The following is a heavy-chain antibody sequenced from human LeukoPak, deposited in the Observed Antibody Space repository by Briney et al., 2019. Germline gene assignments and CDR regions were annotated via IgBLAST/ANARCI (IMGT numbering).Heavy chain of an antibody. J-gene: IGHJ4*02. V-gene: IGHV3-74*01. Sequence: PGGPLRLSCAASGFTFSKYWMLWVRQAPGKGLDSVSRINPDGTVTPYAYSVKGRFTVSRDNADNTLFLQMNSVRDEDTAVYYCATKQWLAPPPDSWGQGTPVTVSS. CDR1: GFTFSKYW. D-gene: IGHD6-19*01. CDR2: INPDGTVT. CDR3: ATKQWLAPPPDS.